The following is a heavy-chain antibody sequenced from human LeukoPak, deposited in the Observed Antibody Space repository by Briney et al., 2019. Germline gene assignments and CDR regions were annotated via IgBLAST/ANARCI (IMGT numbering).Heavy chain of an antibody. D-gene: IGHD6-13*01. Sequence: PSETLSLTCTVSGGSISSSSYYWGWIRQPPGKGLEWIGSIYYSGSTYYNPSLKSRVTISVDTSKNQFSLKLSSVTAADTAVYYCASLATSSSWQGVDYWGQGTLVTVSS. CDR3: ASLATSSSWQGVDY. CDR2: IYYSGST. J-gene: IGHJ4*02. CDR1: GGSISSSSYY. V-gene: IGHV4-39*01.